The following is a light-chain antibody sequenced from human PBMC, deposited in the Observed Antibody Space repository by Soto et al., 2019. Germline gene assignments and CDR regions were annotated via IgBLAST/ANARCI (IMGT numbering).Light chain of an antibody. Sequence: QSVLTQPPSASGTPGQRVTISCFGSSSNIGRNYIHWYQQLTGAAPTLLIYRTNQRPSEVPDRFSASKSGTSGSLAISDLRAEDEADYYCAAWDDSLNGVIFGGGTKVTVL. CDR2: RTN. CDR3: AAWDDSLNGVI. V-gene: IGLV1-47*01. CDR1: SSNIGRNY. J-gene: IGLJ2*01.